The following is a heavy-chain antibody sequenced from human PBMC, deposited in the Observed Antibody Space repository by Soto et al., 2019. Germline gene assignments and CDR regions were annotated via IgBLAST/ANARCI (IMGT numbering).Heavy chain of an antibody. V-gene: IGHV3-30*18. CDR2: ISYDGSNK. Sequence: XGSLILSCAASGFTFSSYGMHWVRQAPGKGLEWVAVISYDGSNKYYADSVKGRFTISRDNSKNTLYLQMNSLRAEDTAVYYCAKFDREWGLLPGPDSWGQGNLVTVSS. J-gene: IGHJ4*02. CDR1: GFTFSSYG. D-gene: IGHD1-26*01. CDR3: AKFDREWGLLPGPDS.